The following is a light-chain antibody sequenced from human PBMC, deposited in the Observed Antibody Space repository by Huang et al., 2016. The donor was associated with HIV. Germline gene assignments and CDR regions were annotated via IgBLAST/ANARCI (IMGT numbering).Light chain of an antibody. V-gene: IGKV3-11*01. CDR3: QQRANWPIT. CDR2: AAL. J-gene: IGKJ5*01. Sequence: EIVLTQSPATLSLSPGERATLPCRASPSVSWYLAWYQQKPGQAPRLLSYAALNRASGIPARFSGSGSGTDFKLTISSLQPEDSAVYYCQQRANWPITFGQGTRLEIQ. CDR1: PSVSWY.